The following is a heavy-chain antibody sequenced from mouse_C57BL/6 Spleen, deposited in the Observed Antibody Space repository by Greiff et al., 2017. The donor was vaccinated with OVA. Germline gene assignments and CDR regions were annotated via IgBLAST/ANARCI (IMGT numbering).Heavy chain of an antibody. Sequence: QVQLQQSGTELVKPGASVKLSCKASGYTFTSYWMHWVKQRPGQGLEWIGNINPSNGGTNYNEKFKSKATLTVDKSSSTAYMQLSSLTSEDSAVYYCATIYYGNYWYYAMDYWGQGTSVTVSS. D-gene: IGHD2-1*01. CDR2: INPSNGGT. CDR1: GYTFTSYW. CDR3: ATIYYGNYWYYAMDY. J-gene: IGHJ4*01. V-gene: IGHV1-53*01.